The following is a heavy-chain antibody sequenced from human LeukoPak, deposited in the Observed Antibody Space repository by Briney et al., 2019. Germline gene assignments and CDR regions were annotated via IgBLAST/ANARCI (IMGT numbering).Heavy chain of an antibody. CDR3: AHRLVDWFDP. CDR2: INPNSGGT. J-gene: IGHJ5*02. Sequence: GASVKVSCKASGYTFTGYYMHWVRQAPGQGLEWMGWINPNSGGTNYAQKFQGRVTMTRDTSKNQVVLTMTNMDPVDTATYYCAHRLVDWFDPWGQGTLVTVSS. CDR1: GYTFTGYY. D-gene: IGHD3-9*01. V-gene: IGHV1-2*02.